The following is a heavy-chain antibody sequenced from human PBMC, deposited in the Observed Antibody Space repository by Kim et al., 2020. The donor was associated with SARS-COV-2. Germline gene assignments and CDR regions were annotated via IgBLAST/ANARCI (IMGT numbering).Heavy chain of an antibody. CDR3: VREHYSVRGWFDP. J-gene: IGHJ5*02. D-gene: IGHD6-13*01. CDR1: GASVSTAGYY. Sequence: SETLSLTCTVSGASVSTAGYYWSWIRQSPGRGLEWIGNIFYRGTTNYNPSLKSRVTFSVDTSKNQFSLKLTSVTAADTALYFCVREHYSVRGWFDPWGQG. V-gene: IGHV4-61*08. CDR2: IFYRGTT.